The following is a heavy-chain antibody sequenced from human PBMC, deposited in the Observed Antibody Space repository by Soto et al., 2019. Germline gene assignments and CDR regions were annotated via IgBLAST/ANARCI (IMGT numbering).Heavy chain of an antibody. CDR3: ARDSGYAEN. D-gene: IGHD5-12*01. CDR2: INAGNGDT. J-gene: IGHJ4*02. Sequence: QVQLVQSGAEVKRPGASVKVSCKASGYTFINIHWVRQAPGQRLEWMGWINAGNGDTKYSQKFQGRVTITRDTSANTAYLELSSLRSEDTAVYYCARDSGYAENWGQGTLVTLSS. CDR1: GYTFIN. V-gene: IGHV1-3*01.